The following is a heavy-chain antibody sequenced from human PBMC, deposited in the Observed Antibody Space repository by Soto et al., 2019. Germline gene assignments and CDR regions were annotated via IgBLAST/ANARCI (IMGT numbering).Heavy chain of an antibody. CDR1: GGSFSGYY. V-gene: IGHV4-34*01. CDR3: ARIHGYSSGWYVDWFDP. CDR2: INHSGST. J-gene: IGHJ5*02. D-gene: IGHD6-19*01. Sequence: SEPLSLTCAVYGGSFSGYYWSWIRQPPGKGLEWIGEINHSGSTNYNPSLKSRVTISVDTSKNQFSLKLSSVTAADTAVYYCARIHGYSSGWYVDWFDPWGQGTLVTVSS.